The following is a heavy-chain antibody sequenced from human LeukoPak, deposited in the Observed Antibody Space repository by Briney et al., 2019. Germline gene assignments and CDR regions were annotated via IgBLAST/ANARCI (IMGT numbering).Heavy chain of an antibody. D-gene: IGHD1-26*01. J-gene: IGHJ4*02. CDR1: GGSISSSSYY. CDR3: ARGWELSAFND. V-gene: IGHV4-39*01. Sequence: PSENLSLTCTVSGGSISSSSYYWGWIRQPPGKGLEWIGSIYYSGSTYYNPSLKSRVTISVDTSKNQFSLKLSSVTAADTAVYYCARGWELSAFNDWGQGTLVTVSS. CDR2: IYYSGST.